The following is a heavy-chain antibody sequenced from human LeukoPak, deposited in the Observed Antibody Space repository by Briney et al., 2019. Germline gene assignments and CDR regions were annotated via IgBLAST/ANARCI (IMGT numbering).Heavy chain of an antibody. D-gene: IGHD1-14*01. Sequence: ASVKVSCKASGYTFTSYDINWVRQATGQGLEWMGWMNPNSGNTGYAQKFQGRVTMTRNTSISTAYMELSSLRSEDTAVYYCARGSTTGLDFDYWGQGTLVTVSS. CDR3: ARGSTTGLDFDY. CDR1: GYTFTSYD. V-gene: IGHV1-8*01. CDR2: MNPNSGNT. J-gene: IGHJ4*02.